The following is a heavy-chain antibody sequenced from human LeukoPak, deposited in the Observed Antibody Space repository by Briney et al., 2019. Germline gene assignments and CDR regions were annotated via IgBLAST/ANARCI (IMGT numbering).Heavy chain of an antibody. CDR2: ISAYNGNT. V-gene: IGHV1-18*01. Sequence: ASVKVSCKASGYTFTSYGISWVRQAPGQGLEWMGWISAYNGNTNYAQKLQGRVTMTTDTSTSTAYMELRSLRSDDTAVYYCAREAYESSGYYSGNWFDPWGQGTLVTVSS. D-gene: IGHD3-22*01. CDR3: AREAYESSGYYSGNWFDP. J-gene: IGHJ5*02. CDR1: GYTFTSYG.